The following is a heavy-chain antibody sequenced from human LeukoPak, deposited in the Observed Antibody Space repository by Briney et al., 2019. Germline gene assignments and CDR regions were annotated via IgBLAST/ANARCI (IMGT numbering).Heavy chain of an antibody. J-gene: IGHJ5*01. V-gene: IGHV4-34*01. Sequence: PSETLSLTCAVYSGSFSGYYWSWIRQPPGKGLEWIGEINHSGSTNYNPSLKSRVTISVDTSKNQFSLNLSSVTAADTAMYYCARAVLATKSEHWFDSWGQGTLVTVSS. CDR3: ARAVLATKSEHWFDS. CDR1: SGSFSGYY. CDR2: INHSGST. D-gene: IGHD2-8*01.